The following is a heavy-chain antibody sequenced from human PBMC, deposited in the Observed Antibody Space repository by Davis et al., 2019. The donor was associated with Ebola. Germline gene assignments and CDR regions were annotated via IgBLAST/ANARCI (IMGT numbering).Heavy chain of an antibody. Sequence: MPSETLSLTCTVTGDSISSRDYYWGWICQSPGKGLEWIGSIDSGGSTYYNPSLKSRVTISADTSKNQFSLSLSSVTAADTAVYYCARHRPSCSGGTCFRGWFDPWGQGTLVTVSS. V-gene: IGHV4-39*01. J-gene: IGHJ5*02. CDR1: GDSISSRDYY. CDR2: IDSGGST. CDR3: ARHRPSCSGGTCFRGWFDP. D-gene: IGHD2-15*01.